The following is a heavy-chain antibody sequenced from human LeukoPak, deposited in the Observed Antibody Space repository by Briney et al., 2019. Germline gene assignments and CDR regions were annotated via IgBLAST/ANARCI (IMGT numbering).Heavy chain of an antibody. V-gene: IGHV4-59*01. CDR2: IFYRGST. Sequence: SETLSLTCTVSGGSIRSYYWSWIRQPPGKGLVWIGYIFYRGSTNYNPSLKSRVTISVDTSKNQFSLKLSSVTAADTAVYYCARDKKDYYESSGYYYFAFDIWGQGTRVNVSS. D-gene: IGHD3-22*01. CDR1: GGSIRSYY. J-gene: IGHJ3*02. CDR3: ARDKKDYYESSGYYYFAFDI.